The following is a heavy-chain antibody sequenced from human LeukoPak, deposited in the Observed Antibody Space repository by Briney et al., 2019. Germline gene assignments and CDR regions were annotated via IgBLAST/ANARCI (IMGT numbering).Heavy chain of an antibody. V-gene: IGHV5-51*01. J-gene: IGHJ3*02. D-gene: IGHD1-26*01. CDR3: ARLIRAVGATMGRAFDI. CDR2: IYPGDSDT. CDR1: GYIFTSYW. Sequence: GESLKISCKGSGYIFTSYWIGWVRQLPGKGLEWMGIIYPGDSDTRYSPSFQGQVTISADKSISTAYLQWSSLKASDTAMYYCARLIRAVGATMGRAFDIWGQGTMVTVSS.